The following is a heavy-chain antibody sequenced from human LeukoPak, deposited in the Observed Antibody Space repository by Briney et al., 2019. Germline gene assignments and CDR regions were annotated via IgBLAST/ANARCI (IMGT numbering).Heavy chain of an antibody. Sequence: PGGSLRLSCAASGFTFSSYWMHWVRQAPGEGLVWVSRINSDGSSTSYADSVKGRFTISRDNAKNTLYLQMNSLRAEDTAVYYCARVPGGNSYYYYMDVWGKGTTVTVSS. CDR2: INSDGSST. V-gene: IGHV3-74*01. D-gene: IGHD2-15*01. CDR1: GFTFSSYW. J-gene: IGHJ6*03. CDR3: ARVPGGNSYYYYMDV.